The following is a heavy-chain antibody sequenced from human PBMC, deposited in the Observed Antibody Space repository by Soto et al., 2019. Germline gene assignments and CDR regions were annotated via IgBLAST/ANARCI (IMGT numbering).Heavy chain of an antibody. CDR3: ARDGQWLGPPRGYFDY. Sequence: QVQLVESGGGVVQPGRSLRLSCAASGFTFSSYGMHWVRQAPGKGLEWVAVIWYDGSNKYYADSVKGRFTISRDNSKNTLYLQMNSLRAEDTAVYYCARDGQWLGPPRGYFDYWGQGTLVTVSS. V-gene: IGHV3-33*01. CDR2: IWYDGSNK. CDR1: GFTFSSYG. J-gene: IGHJ4*02. D-gene: IGHD6-19*01.